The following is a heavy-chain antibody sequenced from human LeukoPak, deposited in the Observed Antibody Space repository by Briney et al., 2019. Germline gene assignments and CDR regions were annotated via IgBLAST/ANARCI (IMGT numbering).Heavy chain of an antibody. Sequence: ASVKVSCKASGYTFTSYGISWVRQAPGQGLEWMGWISTYDGNTNNAQKLQGRVTMTTDTSANTAYMELTSLRSDDTAVYYCAGVPQPEWELRNYVFDFDYWGQGTLVTVSS. V-gene: IGHV1-18*01. CDR1: GYTFTSYG. CDR3: AGVPQPEWELRNYVFDFDY. CDR2: ISTYDGNT. D-gene: IGHD1-26*01. J-gene: IGHJ4*02.